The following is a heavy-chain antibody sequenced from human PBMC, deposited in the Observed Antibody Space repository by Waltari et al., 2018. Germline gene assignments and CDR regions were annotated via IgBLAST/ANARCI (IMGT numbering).Heavy chain of an antibody. CDR1: GFTFDDYA. Sequence: EVQLVESGGVVVQPGGSLRLSCSASGFTFDDYAMHLVRQAPGKGLEWVSLISWDGGSTYYADSVKGRFTISRDNSKNSLYLQMNSLRAEDTALYYCAKSSNYVYYYYGMDVWGQGTTVTVSS. CDR2: ISWDGGST. V-gene: IGHV3-43D*04. D-gene: IGHD4-4*01. J-gene: IGHJ6*02. CDR3: AKSSNYVYYYYGMDV.